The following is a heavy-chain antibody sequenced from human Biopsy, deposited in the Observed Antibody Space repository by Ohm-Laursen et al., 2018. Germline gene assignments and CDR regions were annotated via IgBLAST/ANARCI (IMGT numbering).Heavy chain of an antibody. Sequence: GTLSLTCEVYGKTFSDYYWSWIRQPPGKGLEWIGQINQSGRTNYNPSLKSRVNISADKSNNQFSRKLTSVTSADTAVYFCGNEVHGRDYWGLGALVTVSS. CDR2: INQSGRT. D-gene: IGHD2-15*01. V-gene: IGHV4-34*08. J-gene: IGHJ4*02. CDR1: GKTFSDYY. CDR3: GNEVHGRDY.